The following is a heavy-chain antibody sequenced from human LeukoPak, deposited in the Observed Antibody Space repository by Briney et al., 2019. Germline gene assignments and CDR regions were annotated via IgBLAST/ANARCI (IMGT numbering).Heavy chain of an antibody. J-gene: IGHJ6*03. CDR3: ARQVATTRYYYYYMDV. CDR2: IYYSGST. Sequence: SETLSLTCTVSGGSISSSSYYWGWIRQPPGKGLEWIGSIYYSGSTYYNPSLKSRVTISVDTSKNQFSLKLSSVTAADTAVYYCARQVATTRYYYYYMDVWGKGTTVTISS. D-gene: IGHD5-12*01. CDR1: GGSISSSSYY. V-gene: IGHV4-39*01.